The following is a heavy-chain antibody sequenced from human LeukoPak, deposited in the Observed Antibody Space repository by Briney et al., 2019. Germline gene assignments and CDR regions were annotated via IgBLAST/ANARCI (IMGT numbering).Heavy chain of an antibody. V-gene: IGHV3-30*04. CDR2: ISYDGSNK. CDR3: AKDRKYSSGWAEYYYGMDV. J-gene: IGHJ6*02. CDR1: GFTFSSYA. D-gene: IGHD6-19*01. Sequence: GGSLRLSCAASGFTFSSYAMHWVRQAPGKGLEWVAVISYDGSNKYYADSVKGRFTISRDNSKDTLYLQMNSLRAEDTAVYYCAKDRKYSSGWAEYYYGMDVWGQGTTVTVSS.